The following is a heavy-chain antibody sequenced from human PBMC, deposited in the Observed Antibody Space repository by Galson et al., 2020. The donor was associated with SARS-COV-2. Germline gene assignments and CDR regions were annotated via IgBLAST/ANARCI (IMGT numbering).Heavy chain of an antibody. CDR1: GGSFSGYY. V-gene: IGHV4-34*01. CDR2: INHSGST. CDR3: ARAGIYGSGSYLRY. Sequence: SETLSLTCAVYGGSFSGYYWSWIRQPPGKGLEWIGEINHSGSTNYNPSLKSRVTISVDTSKNQFSLKLSSVTAADTAVYYCARAGIYGSGSYLRYWGQGTLVTVSS. D-gene: IGHD3-10*01. J-gene: IGHJ4*02.